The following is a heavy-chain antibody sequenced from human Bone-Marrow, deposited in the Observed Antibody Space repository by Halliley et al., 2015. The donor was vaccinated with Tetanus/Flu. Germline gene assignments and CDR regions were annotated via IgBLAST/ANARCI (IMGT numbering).Heavy chain of an antibody. CDR1: GVSISSGGYY. CDR2: TYSSGST. Sequence: TLPLTCTVSGVSISSGGYYWSWIRQHPGKGLEWIGYTYSSGSTYYNPSLKSRVTISIDTSENQFFLKVTSVTAADTAVYYCAKVSRTGWFDGTFDYWGQGSLVTVSS. V-gene: IGHV4-31*03. CDR3: AKVSRTGWFDGTFDY. J-gene: IGHJ4*02. D-gene: IGHD6-19*01.